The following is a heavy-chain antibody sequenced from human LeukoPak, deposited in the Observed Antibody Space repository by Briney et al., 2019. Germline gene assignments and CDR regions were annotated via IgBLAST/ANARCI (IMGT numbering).Heavy chain of an antibody. D-gene: IGHD3-9*01. J-gene: IGHJ4*02. CDR1: GFTFSSYS. Sequence: GGSLRLSCAASGFTFSSYSMNWVRQAPGKGLEWVSYISSSSSTIYYADSVKGRFTISRDNAKNSLYLQMNSLRAEDTAVYYCAKDPTGYYSSFDYWGQGTLVTVSS. CDR2: ISSSSSTI. V-gene: IGHV3-48*04. CDR3: AKDPTGYYSSFDY.